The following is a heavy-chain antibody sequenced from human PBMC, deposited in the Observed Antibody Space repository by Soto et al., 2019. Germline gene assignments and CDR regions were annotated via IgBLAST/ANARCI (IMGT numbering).Heavy chain of an antibody. CDR1: GFTFITYN. V-gene: IGHV3-48*02. D-gene: IGHD6-19*01. CDR2: ISSRSTTI. Sequence: GWSLRLSCVSSGFTFITYNMNWVRQAPGKGLGWVSYISSRSTTIYYADSVKGRFTISRDNAKNSLYLQMNSLRDEDAAVYYCARDEAVAGREATCFDYWGQGTLVTVSS. CDR3: ARDEAVAGREATCFDY. J-gene: IGHJ4*02.